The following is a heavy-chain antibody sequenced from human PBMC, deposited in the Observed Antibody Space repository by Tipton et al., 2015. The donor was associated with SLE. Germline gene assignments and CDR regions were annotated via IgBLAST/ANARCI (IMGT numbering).Heavy chain of an antibody. D-gene: IGHD2-15*01. CDR1: GASIRSQY. Sequence: LRLSCSVSGASIRSQYWGWIRQPPGKGLEWIGYIYYSGSTNYNPSLKSRVTMSVDTSENQFSLKLSSVTAADTAVYYCARDRYCGGGSCFDWYFDLWGRGTLVTVSS. V-gene: IGHV4-59*11. CDR2: IYYSGST. CDR3: ARDRYCGGGSCFDWYFDL. J-gene: IGHJ2*01.